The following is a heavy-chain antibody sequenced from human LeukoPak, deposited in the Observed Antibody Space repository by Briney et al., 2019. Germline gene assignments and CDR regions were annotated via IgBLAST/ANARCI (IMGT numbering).Heavy chain of an antibody. Sequence: GGSLRLSCAASGFTFSSYGMHWVRQAPGKGLEWVAFIRYDGSNKYYADSVKGRFTISRDNSKNTLYLQMNSLRAEDTAAYYCAKRIGIAARRNAFDIWGQGTMVTVSS. CDR1: GFTFSSYG. CDR3: AKRIGIAARRNAFDI. V-gene: IGHV3-30*02. J-gene: IGHJ3*02. CDR2: IRYDGSNK. D-gene: IGHD6-6*01.